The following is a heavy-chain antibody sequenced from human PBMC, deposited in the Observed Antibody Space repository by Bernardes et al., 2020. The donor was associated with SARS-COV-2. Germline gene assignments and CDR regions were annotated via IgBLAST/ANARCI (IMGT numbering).Heavy chain of an antibody. CDR2: ISGSGGSA. CDR1: GFTFSSYA. V-gene: IGHV3-23*01. J-gene: IGHJ6*02. CDR3: AKCIQESYAMDV. D-gene: IGHD5-18*01. Sequence: VGSLSLSCAPSGFTFSSYAMSWVRQAPGKGLEWVSGISGSGGSAYYADSVKGRFTISRDNSNNTLSLQMNSLRAEDTAIYYCAKCIQESYAMDVWGQGTTVTVS.